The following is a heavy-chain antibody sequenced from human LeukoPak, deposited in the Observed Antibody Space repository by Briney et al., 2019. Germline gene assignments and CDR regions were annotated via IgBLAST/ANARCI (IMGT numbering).Heavy chain of an antibody. J-gene: IGHJ5*02. Sequence: SETLSLTCTVSGGSISSGDYYWSWIRQPPGKGLEWIGYISYSGSTYYNPSLKSRVTISIDTSKKQFSLKLSSVTAADTAVYYCARSNSERYSSTWNNWFDPWGQGTLVTVSS. CDR2: ISYSGST. CDR1: GGSISSGDYY. D-gene: IGHD6-13*01. V-gene: IGHV4-30-4*01. CDR3: ARSNSERYSSTWNNWFDP.